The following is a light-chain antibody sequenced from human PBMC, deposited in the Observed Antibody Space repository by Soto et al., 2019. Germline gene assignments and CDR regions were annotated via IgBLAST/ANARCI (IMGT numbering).Light chain of an antibody. J-gene: IGKJ1*01. CDR1: QSVSKNF. CDR3: QHYKDYSWT. Sequence: EIVLTQSPGTLSLSPGERATLSCRASQSVSKNFLAWYQQKPGQAPRLLISGASNRATGIPDRFSGSGSGTDFSLTISSLQPDDFATYYCQHYKDYSWTFGQGTKVEIK. CDR2: GAS. V-gene: IGKV3-20*01.